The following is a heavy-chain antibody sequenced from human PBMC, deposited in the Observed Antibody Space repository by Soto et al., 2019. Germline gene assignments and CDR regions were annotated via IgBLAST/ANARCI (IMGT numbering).Heavy chain of an antibody. CDR3: AREEGGGYDFPSYYYYGMDV. CDR1: GYRFSSYW. D-gene: IGHD5-12*01. Sequence: GESLKISCKGSGYRFSSYWIGWVRQMPGKGLEWMGIIYPGDSDIRYSPSFQGQVTISADKSISTAYLQWSSLKASDTAMYYCAREEGGGYDFPSYYYYGMDVWGQGTTVTVSS. J-gene: IGHJ6*02. V-gene: IGHV5-51*01. CDR2: IYPGDSDI.